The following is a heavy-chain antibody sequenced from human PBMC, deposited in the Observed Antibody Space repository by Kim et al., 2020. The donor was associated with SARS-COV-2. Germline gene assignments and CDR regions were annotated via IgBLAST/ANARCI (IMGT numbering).Heavy chain of an antibody. CDR2: INANTGNP. V-gene: IGHV7-4-1*02. CDR1: GYTFSSYA. CDR3: AREINEQY. D-gene: IGHD1-1*01. Sequence: ASVKVSCKASGYTFSSYAMNWVRQAPGQGLEWMGWINANTGNPTYAQGFTGRFVLSLDTSVSTAYLQLSSLNAEDTAVYYCAREINEQYWGQGTLVTVSS. J-gene: IGHJ4*02.